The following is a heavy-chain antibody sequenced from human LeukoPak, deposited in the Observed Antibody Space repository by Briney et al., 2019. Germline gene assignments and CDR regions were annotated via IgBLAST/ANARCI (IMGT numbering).Heavy chain of an antibody. CDR2: ISGSGGST. CDR1: GFTFSSYA. J-gene: IGHJ4*02. CDR3: AKDRGGSYYYGSGYGYYFDY. D-gene: IGHD3-10*01. Sequence: PGGSLRLSCAASGFTFSSYAMSWVRQAPGKGLEWVSAISGSGGSTYYADSVEGRFTISRDNSKNTLYLQMNSLRAEDTAVYYCAKDRGGSYYYGSGYGYYFDYWGQGTLVTVPS. V-gene: IGHV3-23*01.